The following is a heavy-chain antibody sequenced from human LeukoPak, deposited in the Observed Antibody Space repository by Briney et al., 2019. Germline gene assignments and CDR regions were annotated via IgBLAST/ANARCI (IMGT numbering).Heavy chain of an antibody. CDR2: IYHSGST. CDR3: ASLYGSGSYLGY. D-gene: IGHD3-10*01. J-gene: IGHJ4*02. V-gene: IGHV4-4*02. CDR1: GGSISSSNW. Sequence: SETLSLTCAVSGGSISSSNWWSWVRQPPGKGLEWIGEIYHSGSTNYSPSFQGPVTISADKSISTAYLQWSSLKASDTAMYYCASLYGSGSYLGYWGQGTLVTVSS.